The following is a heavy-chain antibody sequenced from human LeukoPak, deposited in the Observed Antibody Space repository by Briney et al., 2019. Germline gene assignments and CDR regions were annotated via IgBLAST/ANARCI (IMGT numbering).Heavy chain of an antibody. CDR1: GFTFSSYS. D-gene: IGHD1-20*01. CDR2: ISSGSRTI. V-gene: IGHV3-48*02. Sequence: PGGSLRLSXAASGFTFSSYSMNWLRQAPGKGLEWLSYISSGSRTIYYADSVKGRFTVSRDNAKSSLYLQMNSLRDEDTAVYYCARESISGHRDFDYWGQGALVTVSS. J-gene: IGHJ4*02. CDR3: ARESISGHRDFDY.